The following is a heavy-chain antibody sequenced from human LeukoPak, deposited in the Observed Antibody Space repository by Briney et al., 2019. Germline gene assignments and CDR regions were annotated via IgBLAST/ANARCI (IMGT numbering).Heavy chain of an antibody. D-gene: IGHD3-10*01. J-gene: IGHJ4*02. Sequence: SETLSLTCTVSGGSITNYYWSWIRQPPGKGLEWVGFISYSGSTNYNPSLKSRVTISVDTSKNQFSLKLSSVTAADTAVYYCARPRGYGSGSYYNPFDYWGQGTLVTVSS. CDR2: ISYSGST. CDR1: GGSITNYY. V-gene: IGHV4-59*08. CDR3: ARPRGYGSGSYYNPFDY.